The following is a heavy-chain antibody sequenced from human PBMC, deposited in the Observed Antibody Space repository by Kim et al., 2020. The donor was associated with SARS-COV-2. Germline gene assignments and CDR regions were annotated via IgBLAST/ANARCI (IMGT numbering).Heavy chain of an antibody. CDR3: SSASIAADSRDRCFDL. CDR2: INWNGGST. D-gene: IGHD6-6*01. CDR1: GFTFDDSC. J-gene: IGHJ2*01. Sequence: GGSLRLSCAASGFTFDDSCMSWVRQAPGKGLEWVSGINWNGGSTGYADSVQVRCTISSANAKNSLYLQMNSLRVEDKATSHYSSASIAADSRDRCFDLLG. V-gene: IGHV3-20*01.